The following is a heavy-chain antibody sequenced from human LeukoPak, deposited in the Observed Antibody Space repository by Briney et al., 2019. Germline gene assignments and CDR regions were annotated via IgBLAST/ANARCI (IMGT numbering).Heavy chain of an antibody. CDR2: IRSKANSYAT. CDR3: TRLPEPGIAVAGTREDAFDI. V-gene: IGHV3-73*01. Sequence: GGSLRLSCAASGFTFSGSAMHWVRQASGKGLEWVGRIRSKANSYATAYAASVKGRFTISRDDSKNTAYLQMNSLKTEDTAVYYCTRLPEPGIAVAGTREDAFDIWGQGTMVTVSS. D-gene: IGHD6-19*01. J-gene: IGHJ3*02. CDR1: GFTFSGSA.